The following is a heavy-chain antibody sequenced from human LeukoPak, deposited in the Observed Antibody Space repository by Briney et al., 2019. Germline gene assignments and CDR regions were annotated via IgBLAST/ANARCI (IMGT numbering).Heavy chain of an antibody. CDR3: ARHGSYYDFWSGYYKDY. CDR1: GYTFTSYG. D-gene: IGHD3-3*01. V-gene: IGHV1-18*01. J-gene: IGHJ4*02. CDR2: ISAYNGNT. Sequence: ASVKVSCKASGYTFTSYGISWVRQAPGQGLEWMGWISAYNGNTNYAQKLQGRVTMTTETSTSTAYMELRSLRSDDTAVYYCARHGSYYDFWSGYYKDYWGQGTLVTVSS.